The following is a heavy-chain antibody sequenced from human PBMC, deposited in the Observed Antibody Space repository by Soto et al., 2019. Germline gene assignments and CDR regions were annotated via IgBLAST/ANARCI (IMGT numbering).Heavy chain of an antibody. CDR2: IWYDGSNK. J-gene: IGHJ4*02. D-gene: IGHD1-26*01. CDR3: ARDPVGALRD. V-gene: IGHV3-33*01. Sequence: QVQLVESGGGVVQPGRSLRLSCAASGFTFSSYGMHWVRQAPGKGLEWVAVIWYDGSNKYYADSVKGRFTISRDNSKNRLYLQMNSLRAEDAAVYYCARDPVGALRDWGQGTLVTVSS. CDR1: GFTFSSYG.